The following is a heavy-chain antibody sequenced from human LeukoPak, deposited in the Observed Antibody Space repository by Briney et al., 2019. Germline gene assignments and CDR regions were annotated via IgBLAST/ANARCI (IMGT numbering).Heavy chain of an antibody. V-gene: IGHV3-23*01. D-gene: IGHD5-18*01. CDR2: ISASGGIT. CDR1: GFSFSSYA. J-gene: IGHJ3*02. Sequence: GGSLRLSCAASGFSFSSYAMYWVRQAPGKGLECVSGISASGGITYYADSMKGRFTVSRDGAKSTLYLQMNSLRAEDTAVYYCAKEDTRRVVFYTFDIWGQGSMVTVSS. CDR3: AKEDTRRVVFYTFDI.